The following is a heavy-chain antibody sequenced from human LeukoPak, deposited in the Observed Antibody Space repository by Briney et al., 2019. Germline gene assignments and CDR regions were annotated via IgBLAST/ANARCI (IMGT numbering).Heavy chain of an antibody. CDR3: ARRHTGSGRMDV. D-gene: IGHD3-10*01. V-gene: IGHV4-59*08. Sequence: SETLSLTCTVSGGSISSDYWSWIRQPPGKGLGWIGNIYYSGNTISNPSLKSRVTLSVDRSKNQFSLKVTSATAADTAVYYCARRHTGSGRMDVWGQGTTVTVS. J-gene: IGHJ6*02. CDR1: GGSISSDY. CDR2: IYYSGNT.